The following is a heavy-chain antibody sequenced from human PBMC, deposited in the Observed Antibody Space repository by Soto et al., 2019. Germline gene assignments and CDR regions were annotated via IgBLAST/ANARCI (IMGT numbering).Heavy chain of an antibody. Sequence: EVQLVESGGGLVQPGESLRLSCAASGFTFDYYWMHWVRQAPGKGLVWVSRVHSDGTTTTYADSVKGRFTISRDNARNTVSLQIRSLGAEDTAIYYCASGDRGGSDLWGHGTVVTVSS. CDR3: ASGDRGGSDL. CDR1: GFTFDYYW. V-gene: IGHV3-74*01. J-gene: IGHJ3*01. CDR2: VHSDGTTT. D-gene: IGHD3-16*01.